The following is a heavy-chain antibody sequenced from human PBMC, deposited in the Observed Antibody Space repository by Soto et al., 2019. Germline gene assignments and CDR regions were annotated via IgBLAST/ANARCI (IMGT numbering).Heavy chain of an antibody. CDR2: IIPIFGTA. J-gene: IGHJ4*02. V-gene: IGHV1-69*06. D-gene: IGHD1-26*01. CDR1: GGTFSSYA. Sequence: QVQLVQSGAEVKKPGSSVKVSCKASGGTFSSYAISWVRQAPGQGLEWMGGIIPIFGTANYAQTIQGRVAITADKSTSTASMELSSLRSEDTALYYCTRGWETVGTTTPFAYWGQGTLVTVYS. CDR3: TRGWETVGTTTPFAY.